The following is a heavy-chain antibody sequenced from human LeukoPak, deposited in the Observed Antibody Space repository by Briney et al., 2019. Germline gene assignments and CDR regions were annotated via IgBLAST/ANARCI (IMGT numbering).Heavy chain of an antibody. J-gene: IGHJ4*02. CDR1: GFPFQSYW. CDR2: INADGSDK. V-gene: IGHV3-7*01. D-gene: IGHD2-8*02. Sequence: GGSLVLSCTASGFPFQSYWMNWVRQAPGKGLELVANINADGSDKYFMDSVKGRFSISRDNANNRLYLQLTSLRAEDTAVYYCIPGRGYWGQGTLVAVSS. CDR3: IPGRGY.